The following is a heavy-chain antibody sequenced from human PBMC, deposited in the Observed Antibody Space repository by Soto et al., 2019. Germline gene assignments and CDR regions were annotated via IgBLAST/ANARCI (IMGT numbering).Heavy chain of an antibody. Sequence: EVQLVESGGGLVQPGGSLRLSCAASGFTVSSNYMSWVRQAPGKGLEWVSVIYSGGSTYYADSVKGRFTISRDNSKNTLYLQMNSLRAEDTAVYYCARDEGVAVAGHYYCYYYMDVWGKGTTVTVSS. CDR1: GFTVSSNY. V-gene: IGHV3-66*01. J-gene: IGHJ6*03. D-gene: IGHD6-19*01. CDR2: IYSGGST. CDR3: ARDEGVAVAGHYYCYYYMDV.